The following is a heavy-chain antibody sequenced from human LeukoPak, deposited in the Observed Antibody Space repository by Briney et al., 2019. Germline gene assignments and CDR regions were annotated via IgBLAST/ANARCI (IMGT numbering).Heavy chain of an antibody. J-gene: IGHJ4*02. CDR1: GGSISSYY. D-gene: IGHD6-13*01. V-gene: IGHV4-59*01. Sequence: ESSETLSLTCTVSGGSISSYYWSWIRQPPGKGLEWIGYIYYSGSTNYNPSLKSRVTISVDTSKNQFSLKLSSVTAADTAVYYCARFVGSWSLAYYFDYWGQGTLVTVSS. CDR2: IYYSGST. CDR3: ARFVGSWSLAYYFDY.